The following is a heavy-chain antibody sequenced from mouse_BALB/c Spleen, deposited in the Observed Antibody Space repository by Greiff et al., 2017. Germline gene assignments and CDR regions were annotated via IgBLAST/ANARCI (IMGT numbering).Heavy chain of an antibody. J-gene: IGHJ1*01. CDR3: ARRANFYWYFDV. CDR2: INPSSGYT. Sequence: QVQLKQSAAELARPGASVKMSCKASGYTFTSYTMHWVKQRPGQGLEWIGYINPSSGYTEYNQKFKDKTTLTADKSSSTAYMQLSSLTSEDSAVYYCARRANFYWYFDVWGAGTTVTVSS. V-gene: IGHV1-4*02. CDR1: GYTFTSYT. D-gene: IGHD4-1*01.